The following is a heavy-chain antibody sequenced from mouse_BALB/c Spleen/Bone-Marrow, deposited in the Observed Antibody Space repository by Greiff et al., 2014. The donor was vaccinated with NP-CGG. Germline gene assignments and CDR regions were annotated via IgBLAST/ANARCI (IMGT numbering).Heavy chain of an antibody. V-gene: IGHV7-3*02. CDR1: GFTFTDYY. Sequence: EVQGVESGGGLVQPGGSLRLSCATSGFTFTDYYMSWVRQPPGKALEWLGFIRNKANGYTTEYSASVKGRFTISRDNSQSILYLQMNTLRAEDSATYYCARALIVFDYWGQGTTLTVPS. CDR3: ARALIVFDY. J-gene: IGHJ2*01. CDR2: IRNKANGYTT.